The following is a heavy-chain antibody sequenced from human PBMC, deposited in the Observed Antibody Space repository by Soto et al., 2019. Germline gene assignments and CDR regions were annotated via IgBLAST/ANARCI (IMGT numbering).Heavy chain of an antibody. V-gene: IGHV3-9*01. D-gene: IGHD5-12*01. CDR2: ISWNSGSI. CDR3: AKDSGYVYGGVNWFDP. CDR1: GFTFDDYA. Sequence: EVQLVESVGGLVQPGRSLRLSCAASGFTFDDYAMHWVRQAPGKGLERVSGISWNSGSIGYADSVKGRFTISRDNAKNSLYLPMNSLSAEDTALYYCAKDSGYVYGGVNWFDPWGQGTLVTVSS. J-gene: IGHJ5*02.